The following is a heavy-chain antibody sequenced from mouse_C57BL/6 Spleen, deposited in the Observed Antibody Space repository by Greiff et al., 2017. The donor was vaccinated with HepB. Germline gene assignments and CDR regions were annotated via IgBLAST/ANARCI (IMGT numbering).Heavy chain of an antibody. V-gene: IGHV1-22*01. CDR3: ARGGADSSSFAY. J-gene: IGHJ3*01. CDR1: GYTFTDYN. Sequence: DVKLQESGPELVKPGASVKMSCKASGYTFTDYNMHWVKQSHGKSLEWIGYINPNNGGTSYNQKFKGKATLTVNKSSSTAYMELRSLTSEDSAVYYCARGGADSSSFAYWGQRTLVTVSA. CDR2: INPNNGGT. D-gene: IGHD1-1*01.